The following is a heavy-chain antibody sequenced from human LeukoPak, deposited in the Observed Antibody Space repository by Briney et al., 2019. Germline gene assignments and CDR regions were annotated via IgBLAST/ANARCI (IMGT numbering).Heavy chain of an antibody. J-gene: IGHJ6*03. D-gene: IGHD3-3*01. V-gene: IGHV3-48*01. CDR2: ISSSSSTV. CDR1: GFTFGSSS. CDR3: ARHYDFWSGYDPVYYYMDV. Sequence: GGSLRLSCAASGFTFGSSSMNWVRQAPGKGLEWVSYISSSSSTVYYADSVKGRFTITRDNAKNSLYLHMNSLRAEDTALYYCARHYDFWSGYDPVYYYMDVWGKGTTVTVSS.